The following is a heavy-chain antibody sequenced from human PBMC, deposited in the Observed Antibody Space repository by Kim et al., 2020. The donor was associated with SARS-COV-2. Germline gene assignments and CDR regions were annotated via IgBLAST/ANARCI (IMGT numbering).Heavy chain of an antibody. Sequence: GGSLRLSCGASGFTFSRYGIHWVRQAPGKGLEWVAVISANGKDQYYTESVKGRFTISRDKSKNTVYLQMNSLRGDDTAVYHCAKDSQRWVLDYWGQGIL. D-gene: IGHD3-16*01. CDR2: ISANGKDQ. J-gene: IGHJ4*02. V-gene: IGHV3-33*03. CDR3: AKDSQRWVLDY. CDR1: GFTFSRYG.